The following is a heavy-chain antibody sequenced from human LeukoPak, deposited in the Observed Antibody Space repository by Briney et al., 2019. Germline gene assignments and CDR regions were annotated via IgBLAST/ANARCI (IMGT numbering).Heavy chain of an antibody. J-gene: IGHJ4*02. CDR1: GFTFSSYS. D-gene: IGHD1-26*01. CDR3: ASGSGSLGRRGDYFDY. CDR2: ISSSSSYI. V-gene: IGHV3-21*01. Sequence: PGGSLRLSCAASGFTFSSYSTNWVRQAPGKGLEWVSSISSSSSYIYYADSVKGRFTISRDNAKNSLYLQMNSLRAEDTAVYYCASGSGSLGRRGDYFDYWGQGTLVTVSS.